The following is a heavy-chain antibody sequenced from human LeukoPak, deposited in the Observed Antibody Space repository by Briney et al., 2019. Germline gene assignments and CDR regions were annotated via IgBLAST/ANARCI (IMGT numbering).Heavy chain of an antibody. J-gene: IGHJ6*03. D-gene: IGHD2-2*01. Sequence: GGSLRLSCAPSGFIFSSYGMNWVRQAPGKGLEWVSTISGSGGSTYYADSVKGRFTISRDNSKNTLYLQMNSLRAEDTAVYYCAKMPTHYYYYYYMDVWGKGTTVTVSS. CDR1: GFIFSSYG. CDR3: AKMPTHYYYYYYMDV. V-gene: IGHV3-23*01. CDR2: ISGSGGST.